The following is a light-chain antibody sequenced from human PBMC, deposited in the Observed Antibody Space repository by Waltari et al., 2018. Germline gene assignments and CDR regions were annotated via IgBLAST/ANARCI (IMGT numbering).Light chain of an antibody. Sequence: AIRMTQSPSSFSASKGDRVTITCRANQNMGSYLAWYQQKPGKAPRLLIYASSTLQSGVPSMFSGSGSWTDFTLAISCLQSEDCATYYCQQYYTYPRTFGQGTVVEV. J-gene: IGKJ1*01. CDR1: QNMGSY. CDR2: ASS. V-gene: IGKV1-8*01. CDR3: QQYYTYPRT.